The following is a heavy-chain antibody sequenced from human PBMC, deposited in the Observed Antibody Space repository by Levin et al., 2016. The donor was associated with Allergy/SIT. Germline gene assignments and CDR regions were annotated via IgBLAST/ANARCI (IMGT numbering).Heavy chain of an antibody. CDR1: GFTFDDCA. J-gene: IGHJ5*02. Sequence: GGSLRLSCAASGFTFDDCAMHWVRQAPGKGLEWVSSISWNSGSVAYADSVKGRLTISRDNGNNSLYLQMSRLRVDDTAVYYCTRNFHPIGFDPWGPGNPGHRLL. CDR3: TRNFHPIGFDP. V-gene: IGHV3-9*01. CDR2: ISWNSGSV.